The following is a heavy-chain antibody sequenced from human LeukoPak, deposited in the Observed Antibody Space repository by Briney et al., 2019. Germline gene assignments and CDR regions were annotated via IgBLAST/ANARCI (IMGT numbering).Heavy chain of an antibody. V-gene: IGHV1-69*13. CDR3: ARDQPSYYYDSSGYIHHYHYGMDV. D-gene: IGHD3-22*01. CDR1: GGTFSSYA. CDR2: IIPIFGTA. Sequence: SVKVSCKASGGTFSSYAISWVRQAPGQGLEWMGGIIPIFGTANYAQKFQGRVTITADESTSTAYMELSSLRSEDTAVYYCARDQPSYYYDSSGYIHHYHYGMDVWGQGTTVTVSS. J-gene: IGHJ6*02.